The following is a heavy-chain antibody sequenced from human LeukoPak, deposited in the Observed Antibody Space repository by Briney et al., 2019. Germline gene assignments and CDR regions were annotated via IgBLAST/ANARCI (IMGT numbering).Heavy chain of an antibody. CDR2: IFYDGSSK. D-gene: IGHD5-18*01. J-gene: IGHJ4*02. Sequence: QAGGSLRLSCAASGFTFSSYSIHWVRQAPGKGLEWVTFIFYDGSSKKEADSVKGRFSISRDNSKNTVYLQMNSLRPEDTAVYYCARDFSARYTIDYWGQGTLVTVSS. CDR3: ARDFSARYTIDY. V-gene: IGHV3-30*03. CDR1: GFTFSSYS.